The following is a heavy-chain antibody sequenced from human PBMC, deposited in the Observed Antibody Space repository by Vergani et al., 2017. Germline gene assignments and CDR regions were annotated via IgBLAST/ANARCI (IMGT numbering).Heavy chain of an antibody. V-gene: IGHV3-30*02. J-gene: IGHJ6*02. CDR1: GFTFNSYG. CDR3: SKERYCSSSTCYEGEGPDYYGMDV. D-gene: IGHD2-2*01. Sequence: QVQLVESGGGVVQPGGSLRLSCAASGFTFNSYGMHWVRQAPGKGLEWVASIRSDESRRYYGDSMEGPFTISRDNSKNTLYLQMNSLRVEDTAVYYCSKERYCSSSTCYEGEGPDYYGMDVWGQGTTVTVSS. CDR2: IRSDESRR.